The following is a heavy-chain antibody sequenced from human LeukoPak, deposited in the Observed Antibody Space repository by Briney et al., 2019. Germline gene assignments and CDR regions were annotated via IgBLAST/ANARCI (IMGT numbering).Heavy chain of an antibody. V-gene: IGHV3-66*02. CDR1: GFTVSSNY. J-gene: IGHJ4*02. CDR3: ASPLASSGYYY. Sequence: GGSLRLSCAASGFTVSSNYMSWVRQAAGKGLEWVSVIYSGGSTYYADSVKGRFTISRDNSKNTLYLQMNSLRAEDTAVYYCASPLASSGYYYWGQGTLVTVSS. D-gene: IGHD3-22*01. CDR2: IYSGGST.